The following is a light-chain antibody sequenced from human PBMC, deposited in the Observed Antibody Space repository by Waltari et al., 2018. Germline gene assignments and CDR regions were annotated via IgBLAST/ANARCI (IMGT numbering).Light chain of an antibody. Sequence: DIQMTQSPSSLSASVGERVTITCRESQSIIRYLNWYQQKPGKAPTVLIYTVSNLQSGVPSRFSGSGSGTDFTLTISSLQSEDFATYYCQQTYSTPHTFGQGTKLEIK. CDR1: QSIIRY. J-gene: IGKJ2*01. CDR2: TVS. V-gene: IGKV1-39*01. CDR3: QQTYSTPHT.